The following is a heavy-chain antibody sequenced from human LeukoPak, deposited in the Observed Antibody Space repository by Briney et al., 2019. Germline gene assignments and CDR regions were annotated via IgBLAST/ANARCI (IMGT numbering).Heavy chain of an antibody. D-gene: IGHD3-22*01. CDR3: ASTASVMYYYDRRWGLNY. CDR1: GYTFTGYY. J-gene: IGHJ4*02. V-gene: IGHV1-2*02. CDR2: INPNSGGT. Sequence: GASVMVSCKASGYTFTGYYMHWVRQAAGQGLEWMGWINPNSGGTNYAQKFQGRVTMTRDTSISTAYMELSRLRSDDTAVYYCASTASVMYYYDRRWGLNYWGQGTLVTVSS.